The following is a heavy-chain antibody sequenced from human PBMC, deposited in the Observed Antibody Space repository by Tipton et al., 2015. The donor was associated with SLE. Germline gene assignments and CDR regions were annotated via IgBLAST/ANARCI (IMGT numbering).Heavy chain of an antibody. J-gene: IGHJ4*02. V-gene: IGHV4-38-2*01. D-gene: IGHD3-3*01. CDR3: ARRAIFGVVTYSAGTFDY. Sequence: LRLSCAASEFTFSSYAMSWVRQAPGKGLEWVSGISGSGSTYYNPSLKSRVTISVDTSKNQFSLKLSSVTAADTAVYYCARRAIFGVVTYSAGTFDYWGQGTLVTVSS. CDR2: ISGSGST. CDR1: EFTFSSYA.